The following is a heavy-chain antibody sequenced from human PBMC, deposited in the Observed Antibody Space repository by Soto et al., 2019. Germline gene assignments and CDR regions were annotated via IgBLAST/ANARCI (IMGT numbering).Heavy chain of an antibody. CDR1: GFTFSSYW. Sequence: LRLSCAASGFTFSSYWMSWVRQAPGKGLEWVANIKQDGSEKYYVDSVKGRFTISRDNAKNSLYLQMNSLRAEDTAVYYCAREYTDRHNYYYYGMDVWGQGTTVTVSS. J-gene: IGHJ6*02. V-gene: IGHV3-7*01. D-gene: IGHD1-1*01. CDR2: IKQDGSEK. CDR3: AREYTDRHNYYYYGMDV.